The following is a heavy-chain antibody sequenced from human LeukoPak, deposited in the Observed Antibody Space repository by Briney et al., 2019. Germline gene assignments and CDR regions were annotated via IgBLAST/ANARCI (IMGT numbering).Heavy chain of an antibody. CDR3: ARYMLYYYGSGSRTVDY. J-gene: IGHJ4*02. V-gene: IGHV3-21*01. CDR2: ISSSRSDI. D-gene: IGHD3-10*01. CDR1: GFTFSSYR. Sequence: GGSLRLSCAASGFTFSSYRMNSVRQAPGKGLERVSSISSSRSDIYYGDSVKGRFTIPRDSAKNSLYLQMKSLRGEDTAVYYCARYMLYYYGSGSRTVDYWGQGTVVTVSS.